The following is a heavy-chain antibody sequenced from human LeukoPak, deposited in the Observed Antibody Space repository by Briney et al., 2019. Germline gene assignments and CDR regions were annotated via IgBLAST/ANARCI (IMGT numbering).Heavy chain of an antibody. CDR1: GFTVSSNY. J-gene: IGHJ3*02. V-gene: IGHV3-66*02. CDR3: AVISSEDAFDI. D-gene: IGHD3-22*01. CDR2: IYSGGST. Sequence: PGGSLRLSSAASGFTVSSNYMSWVRQAPGKGLEWVSVIYSGGSTYYADSVKGRFTISRDNSKNTLYLQMNSLRAEDTAVYYCAVISSEDAFDIWGQGTMVTVSS.